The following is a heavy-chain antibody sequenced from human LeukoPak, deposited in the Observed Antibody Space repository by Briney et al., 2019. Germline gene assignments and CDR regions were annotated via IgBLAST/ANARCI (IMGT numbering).Heavy chain of an antibody. J-gene: IGHJ4*02. Sequence: SETLSLTCTVSGGSISSYYWSWLRQPAGEGLEWIGRIYTSGSTNYTPSLKSRVTMSVDTSKNQFSLKLSSVTAADTAVYYCARDTYYYDSSGYSGDYWGQGTLVTVSS. D-gene: IGHD3-22*01. CDR3: ARDTYYYDSSGYSGDY. CDR2: IYTSGST. CDR1: GGSISSYY. V-gene: IGHV4-4*07.